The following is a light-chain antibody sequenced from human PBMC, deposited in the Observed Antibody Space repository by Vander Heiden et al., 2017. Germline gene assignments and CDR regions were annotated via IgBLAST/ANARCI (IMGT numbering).Light chain of an antibody. V-gene: IGLV3-25*03. CDR1: ALPKEY. CDR2: KDS. CDR3: QSADSSGTHVV. J-gene: IGLJ2*01. Sequence: SYELTQPPSVSVSPGQTARITCSGDALPKEYIYWYKQRPGQAPALVIFKDSERPSGIPELFSGSHSGTIVTLTISGVQAEDEADYYCQSADSSGTHVVFGGGTRLTVL.